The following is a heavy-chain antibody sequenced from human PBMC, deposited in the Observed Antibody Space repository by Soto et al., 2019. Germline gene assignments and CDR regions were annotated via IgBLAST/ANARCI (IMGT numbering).Heavy chain of an antibody. CDR2: ISYSGST. D-gene: IGHD1-7*01. V-gene: IGHV4-30-4*01. J-gene: IGHJ4*02. CDR3: ATMGTPATGLYYFDY. CDR1: GGSISSGNYY. Sequence: QVQLQESGPGLVKPSQTLSLTCTVSGGSISSGNYYWSWIRHPPGKGLEWIGFISYSGSTYYNASLKSRVTISVDTSKNQFSLNLSFVTAADTAVYYCATMGTPATGLYYFDYWGQGTLVTVSS.